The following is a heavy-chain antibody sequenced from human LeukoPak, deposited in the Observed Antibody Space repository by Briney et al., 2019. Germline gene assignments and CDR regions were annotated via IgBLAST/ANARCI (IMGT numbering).Heavy chain of an antibody. CDR3: AKSVVVITFRFDD. D-gene: IGHD2-15*01. CDR1: GFTFNSYV. V-gene: IGHV3-23*01. Sequence: HAGGSLRLSCAASGFTFNSYVMSWVRQAPGKGLEWVSAINGGGGNTYYADSVKGRFTISRDNSKNKVYLQMNSLRADDTAVYYCAKSVVVITFRFDDWGQGALVTVSS. J-gene: IGHJ4*02. CDR2: INGGGGNT.